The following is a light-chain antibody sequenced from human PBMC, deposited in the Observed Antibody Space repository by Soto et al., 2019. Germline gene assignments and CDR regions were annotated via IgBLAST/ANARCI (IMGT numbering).Light chain of an antibody. V-gene: IGKV3-15*01. J-gene: IGKJ4*01. Sequence: EIVMTQSPATLSVSPGERATLSCRASQSVSGNLAWYQQKPGQAPTLLIYGPLTRSTAIPARFSGTGSGSEFTLTISSLQSENVAVYYCQQYNNWPLSFGGGTKVEIK. CDR3: QQYNNWPLS. CDR1: QSVSGN. CDR2: GPL.